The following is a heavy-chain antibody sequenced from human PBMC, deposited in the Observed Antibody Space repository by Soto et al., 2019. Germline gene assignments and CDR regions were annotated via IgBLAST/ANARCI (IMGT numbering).Heavy chain of an antibody. CDR1: GCSFTNVW. CDR3: SFQESTTVTTFEF. D-gene: IGHD4-17*01. V-gene: IGHV3-15*01. J-gene: IGHJ4*02. CDR2: IKSKTDGVTT. Sequence: GSLRLAGAASGCSFTNVWMSWVRQAPGKGLEWVGRIKSKTDGVTTDYPAPVKGRFTISRDDSKTTLFLQMESLKTEDTAVYYCSFQESTTVTTFEFWGQGTLVTVYS.